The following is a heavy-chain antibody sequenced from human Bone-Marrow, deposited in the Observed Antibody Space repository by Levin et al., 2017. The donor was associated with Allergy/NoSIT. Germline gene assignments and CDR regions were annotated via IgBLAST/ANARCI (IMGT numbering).Heavy chain of an antibody. CDR2: ISGSGAGT. CDR3: AKVGSGWSRTELDS. CDR1: GFTFRTYA. V-gene: IGHV3-23*01. Sequence: EASVKVSCAASGFTFRTYAMSWVRQAPGKGLEWLSGISGSGAGTFYADSVKGRFNISKDNSKNMVYLQLNSLRVEDTAVYYCAKVGSGWSRTELDSWGQGTLATVSS. J-gene: IGHJ4*02. D-gene: IGHD6-19*01.